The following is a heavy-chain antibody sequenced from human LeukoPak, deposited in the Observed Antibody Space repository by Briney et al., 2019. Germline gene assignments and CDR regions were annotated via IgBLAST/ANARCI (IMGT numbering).Heavy chain of an antibody. Sequence: SETLSLTCAVYGGSFSGYYWSWLRQPPGKGLEGRGEINHSGSTNYNPSLKSRVTISVDTTKNQFSLKLSSVTAADTAVYYCARGRSWYGGVWFDPWGQGTLVTVSS. D-gene: IGHD6-13*01. J-gene: IGHJ5*02. CDR3: ARGRSWYGGVWFDP. CDR1: GGSFSGYY. V-gene: IGHV4-34*01. CDR2: INHSGST.